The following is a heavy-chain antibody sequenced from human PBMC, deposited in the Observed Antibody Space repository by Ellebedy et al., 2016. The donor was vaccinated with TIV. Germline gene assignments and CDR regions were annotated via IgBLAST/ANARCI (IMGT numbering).Heavy chain of an antibody. V-gene: IGHV3-53*01. J-gene: IGHJ4*02. CDR3: AASENLKRFDY. Sequence: GESLKISCAASGFTVNYNHMNWVRQAPGKGPEWVSGIYTDDTTYYTDSVKGRFTISRDDAKKSLYLDLHSLRVEDTALYYCAASENLKRFDYWGQGTLVTVSS. CDR1: GFTVNYNH. D-gene: IGHD1-1*01. CDR2: IYTDDTT.